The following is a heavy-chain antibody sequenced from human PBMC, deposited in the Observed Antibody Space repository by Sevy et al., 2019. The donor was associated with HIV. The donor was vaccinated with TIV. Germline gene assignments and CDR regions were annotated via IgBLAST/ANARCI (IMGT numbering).Heavy chain of an antibody. J-gene: IGHJ3*02. D-gene: IGHD3-22*01. Sequence: GGSLRLSCAVSGFTFSNYAMCWVRQAPGKGLEWVSAISGRDTGTFYAESVKGRFTISRDNSKNTLYLQMNSLRAEDTAVYYCAKDTIVVVGEALDIWGRWTMVTVSS. V-gene: IGHV3-23*01. CDR3: AKDTIVVVGEALDI. CDR1: GFTFSNYA. CDR2: ISGRDTGT.